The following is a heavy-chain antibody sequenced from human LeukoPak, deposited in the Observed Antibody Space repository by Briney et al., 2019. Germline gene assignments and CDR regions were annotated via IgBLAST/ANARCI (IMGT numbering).Heavy chain of an antibody. CDR2: IDYTGRS. D-gene: IGHD3-10*01. J-gene: IGHJ4*02. CDR1: GGSMRSYY. V-gene: IGHV4-59*01. Sequence: SETLSLTCTVSGGSMRSYYWIWIRQPPGKGLEWIGYIDYTGRSKDNPSLKSRVTISLDTSKKQFSLKLTSVTAADTAVYYCARVVGITRIDYWGQGTLVTVSS. CDR3: ARVVGITRIDY.